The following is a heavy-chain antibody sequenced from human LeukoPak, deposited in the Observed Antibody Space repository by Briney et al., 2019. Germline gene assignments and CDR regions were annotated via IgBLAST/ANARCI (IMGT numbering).Heavy chain of an antibody. CDR1: GGSITSYY. CDR3: ARVDRSNWDVLEY. Sequence: SETLSLTCTVSGGSITSYYWSWIRQPPGRGLEWIGYIDYSGSTNYNPSLKSRVTILVDTTQNQFSLKLSSVTAADTAVYYCARVDRSNWDVLEYWGQGTLATVSS. D-gene: IGHD1-1*01. J-gene: IGHJ4*02. CDR2: IDYSGST. V-gene: IGHV4-59*01.